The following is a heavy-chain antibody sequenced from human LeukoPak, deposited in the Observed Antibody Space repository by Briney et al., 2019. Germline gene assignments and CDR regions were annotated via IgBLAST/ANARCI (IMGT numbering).Heavy chain of an antibody. J-gene: IGHJ4*02. CDR3: AKVDACTTCLNYFDY. Sequence: GGSLRLSCAASGFTFSRYNMNWVRQAPGKGLEWVANIKQDGSEKYYVDSVKGRFTISRDNAKNSLYLQMNSLRAEDTAVYYCAKVDACTTCLNYFDYWGQGTLVTVSS. CDR1: GFTFSRYN. D-gene: IGHD2-2*01. CDR2: IKQDGSEK. V-gene: IGHV3-7*01.